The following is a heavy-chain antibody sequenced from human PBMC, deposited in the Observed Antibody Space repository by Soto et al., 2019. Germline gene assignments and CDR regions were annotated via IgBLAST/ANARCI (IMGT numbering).Heavy chain of an antibody. D-gene: IGHD3-3*01. CDR1: SGSISSSNW. V-gene: IGHV4-4*02. Sequence: SETLSLTCAVSSGSISSSNWWSWVRQPPGKGLEWIGEIYHSGSTNYNPSLKSRVTISVDKSKNQFSLKLSSVTAADTAVYYCARVVRDDFWSGSPHWFDPWGQGTLVTVSS. CDR2: IYHSGST. CDR3: ARVVRDDFWSGSPHWFDP. J-gene: IGHJ5*02.